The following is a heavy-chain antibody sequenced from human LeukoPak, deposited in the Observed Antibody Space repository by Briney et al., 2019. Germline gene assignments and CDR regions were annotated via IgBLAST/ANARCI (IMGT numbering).Heavy chain of an antibody. D-gene: IGHD3-22*01. CDR3: AKDDDSDRGFDY. V-gene: IGHV3-9*01. CDR2: ISWNSNNI. CDR1: GFTFDDYA. Sequence: GGSLRLSCAASGFTFDDYAMHWVRQATGKGLEWVSGISWNSNNIDYADSVKGRFTISRDNAKNSLYLQMNSLRPEDTALYYCAKDDDSDRGFDYWGQGTLVTVSS. J-gene: IGHJ4*01.